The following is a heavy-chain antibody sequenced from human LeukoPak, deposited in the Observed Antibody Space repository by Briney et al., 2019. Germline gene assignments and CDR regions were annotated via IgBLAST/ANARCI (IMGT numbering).Heavy chain of an antibody. Sequence: PGGSLRLSCAASGFTFSSYEMNWVRQAPGKGLEWVSYISSSGSTIYYADSVKGRFTISRDNAKNSLYLQMNSLRAEHTAVYYCARENRAVAGTGDYWGQGTLVTVSS. CDR2: ISSSGSTI. J-gene: IGHJ4*02. V-gene: IGHV3-48*03. CDR1: GFTFSSYE. D-gene: IGHD6-19*01. CDR3: ARENRAVAGTGDY.